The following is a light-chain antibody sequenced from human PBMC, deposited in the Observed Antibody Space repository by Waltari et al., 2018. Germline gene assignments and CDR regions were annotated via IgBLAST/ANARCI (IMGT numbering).Light chain of an antibody. V-gene: IGKV4-1*01. CDR3: QQYYGTPCT. CDR2: WVS. Sequence: DIVMTQSPDSLAVSLGERATINCKSSQSVLYSSNNKNYLAWYQQKPGQPPKLLIYWVSTRESGVPDRFSGSGSGTDFTLTISSLQAEDVAVYYCQQYYGTPCTFGGGTKVEMK. CDR1: QSVLYSSNNKNY. J-gene: IGKJ4*01.